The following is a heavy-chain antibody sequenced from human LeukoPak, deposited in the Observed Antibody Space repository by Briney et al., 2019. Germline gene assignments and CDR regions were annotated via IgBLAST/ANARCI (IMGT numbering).Heavy chain of an antibody. Sequence: PSETLSLTCAVYGGSFSGYYWSWIRHPPGKGLEWIGEINHSGSTNYNPSLKSRVTISVDTSKNQFSLKLSSVTAADTAVYYWARNPAAPWRSYNWFDPWGQGTLVTVSS. V-gene: IGHV4-34*01. CDR3: ARNPAAPWRSYNWFDP. CDR2: INHSGST. J-gene: IGHJ5*02. CDR1: GGSFSGYY. D-gene: IGHD2-2*01.